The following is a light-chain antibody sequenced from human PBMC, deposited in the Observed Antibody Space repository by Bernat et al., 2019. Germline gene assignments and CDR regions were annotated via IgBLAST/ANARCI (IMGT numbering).Light chain of an antibody. CDR3: SSYAGSSIWV. V-gene: IGLV2-8*01. J-gene: IGLJ3*02. Sequence: QSALTQPPSASGSPGQSVTISCTGTSSDVGGYNYVSWYQQHPGKAPKLMIYEVTKRPSGVPDRFSGSKSGNTASLTVSGLQTEDEADYYDSSYAGSSIWVFGGGTKLTVL. CDR2: EVT. CDR1: SSDVGGYNY.